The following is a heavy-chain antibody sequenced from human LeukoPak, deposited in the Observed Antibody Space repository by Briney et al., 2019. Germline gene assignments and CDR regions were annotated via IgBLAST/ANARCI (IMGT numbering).Heavy chain of an antibody. CDR3: AKDGVRGSYVYDY. CDR1: GFTVSSNY. Sequence: GGSLRLSCAASGFTVSSNYMSWVRQAPGKGLEWVSVIYSGGSTYYADSVKGRFTISRDNSKNTLYLQMNSLRAEDTAVYYCAKDGVRGSYVYDYWGQGTLVTVSS. V-gene: IGHV3-53*01. CDR2: IYSGGST. J-gene: IGHJ4*02. D-gene: IGHD1-26*01.